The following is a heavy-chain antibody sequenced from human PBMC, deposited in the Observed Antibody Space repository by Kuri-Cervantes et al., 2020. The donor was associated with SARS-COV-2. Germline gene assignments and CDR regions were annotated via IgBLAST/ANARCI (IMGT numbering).Heavy chain of an antibody. D-gene: IGHD3-22*01. J-gene: IGHJ6*02. CDR1: GFIFSSYA. CDR2: ISYDGSNK. CDR3: ARDNTYYDSSGYYYYYYYGVDV. V-gene: IGHV3-30-3*01. Sequence: SLRLSCAACGFIFSSYAMSWVRQAPGKGLEWVALISYDGSNKYYADSVKGRFTISRDNSKNTLYLQMNSLTAEDPAVYFCARDNTYYDSSGYYYYYYYGVDVWGQGTTVTVSS.